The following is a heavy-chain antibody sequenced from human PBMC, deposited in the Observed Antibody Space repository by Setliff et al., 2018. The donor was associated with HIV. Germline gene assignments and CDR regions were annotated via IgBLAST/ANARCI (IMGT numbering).Heavy chain of an antibody. V-gene: IGHV3-15*01. Sequence: PGGSLRLSCAASGFTFSYSWMNWVRQAPGKGLEWVGRIKSKIDGGTADYAAPVKGRFTISRDDSKNTLYLQMNSLKIEDTAMYYCTTGGADWGQGTRVTVSS. CDR3: TTGGAD. CDR1: GFTFSYSW. CDR2: IKSKIDGGTA. D-gene: IGHD3-16*01. J-gene: IGHJ4*02.